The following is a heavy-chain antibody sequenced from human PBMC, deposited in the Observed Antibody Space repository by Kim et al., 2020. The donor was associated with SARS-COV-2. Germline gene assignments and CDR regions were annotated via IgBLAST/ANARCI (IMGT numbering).Heavy chain of an antibody. CDR2: ISGSGGST. Sequence: GGSLRLSCAASGFTFSSYAMSWVRQAQGKGREWVSAISGSGGSTYYADSVKGRCTISRDNTKNTLYRQMNSLRAEDTAVYYWAKDNYDSRDSIPWGQGT. CDR1: GFTFSSYA. J-gene: IGHJ5*02. CDR3: AKDNYDSRDSIP. D-gene: IGHD3-9*01. V-gene: IGHV3-23*01.